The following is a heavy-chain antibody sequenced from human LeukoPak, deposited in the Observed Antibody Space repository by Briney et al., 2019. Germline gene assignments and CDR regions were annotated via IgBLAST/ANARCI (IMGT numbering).Heavy chain of an antibody. D-gene: IGHD5-12*01. Sequence: GGSLRLSCAASGFTFRSYAMSWVRQAPGRGLEWVSAITGSGGSTYYADSVKGRFTISRDNSENTLYLQMNSLRAEDTAVYYCAKTSAYSAYDFTDYWGQGTLVTVSS. CDR2: ITGSGGST. V-gene: IGHV3-23*01. CDR3: AKTSAYSAYDFTDY. CDR1: GFTFRSYA. J-gene: IGHJ4*02.